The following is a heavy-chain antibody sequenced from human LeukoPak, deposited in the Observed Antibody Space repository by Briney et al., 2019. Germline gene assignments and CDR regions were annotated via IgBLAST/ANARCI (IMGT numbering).Heavy chain of an antibody. D-gene: IGHD6-13*01. CDR3: AKMKQQPDY. CDR2: ISDSGGGT. CDR1: GFTFSSYA. J-gene: IGHJ4*02. V-gene: IGHV3-23*01. Sequence: PGGSLRLSCAASGFTFSSYAMSWVRQAPGKGLEWASAISDSGGGTYHADSVKGRFTISRDNSKNTLFLEMNSLRAEDTAVYYCAKMKQQPDYWGQGTLVTVSS.